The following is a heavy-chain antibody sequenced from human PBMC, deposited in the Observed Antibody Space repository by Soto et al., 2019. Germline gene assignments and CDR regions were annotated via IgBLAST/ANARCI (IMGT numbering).Heavy chain of an antibody. CDR2: IKQDGSER. D-gene: IGHD5-18*01. CDR1: GFNSSNYW. J-gene: IGHJ4*02. CDR3: ARDRPHPTADTAMVSFDY. V-gene: IGHV3-7*05. Sequence: PGGSLRLSCVVSGFNSSNYWLSWVRQAPGKGLEWVANIKQDGSERSYVDSVKGRFTISRDNAKNSEFLQMNSLRVEDTAVYYCARDRPHPTADTAMVSFDYWGQGTLVTVSS.